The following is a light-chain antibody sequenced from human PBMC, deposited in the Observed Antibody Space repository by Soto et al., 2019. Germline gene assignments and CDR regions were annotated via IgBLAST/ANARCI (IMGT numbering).Light chain of an antibody. J-gene: IGLJ1*01. CDR3: SSYAGRNNYV. CDR1: SSDVRGYNY. V-gene: IGLV2-8*01. CDR2: EVN. Sequence: QSALTQPPSASGSPGQSVTISCTGTSSDVRGYNYVSWYQHHPGKAPKLMIYEVNRRPSGVPDRFSGSKSGNSASLTVSGLQAEDEADYYCSSYAGRNNYVFGTGTQLTVL.